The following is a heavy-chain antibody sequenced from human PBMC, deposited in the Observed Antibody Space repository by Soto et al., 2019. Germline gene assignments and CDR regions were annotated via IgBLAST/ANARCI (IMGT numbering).Heavy chain of an antibody. D-gene: IGHD6-13*01. CDR1: GFTVSSNY. CDR3: ARDGTAAGTNYHYNGMDV. Sequence: GGSLRLSCAASGFTVSSNYMSWVRQAPGKGLEWVSVIYISGNTYYADSVKGRFTISRDNSKNTLFFQMNSLRAEDTAVYYCARDGTAAGTNYHYNGMDVWGQGTAVTVSS. CDR2: IYISGNT. V-gene: IGHV3-53*01. J-gene: IGHJ6*02.